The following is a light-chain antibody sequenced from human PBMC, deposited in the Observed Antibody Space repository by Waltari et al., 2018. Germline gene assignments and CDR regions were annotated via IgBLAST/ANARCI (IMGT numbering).Light chain of an antibody. Sequence: EIVLTQSPGTLSLSPGERATLSCRASQTVSSIALTWYQQKPGQPPRLLIYGTSNRATGIPDRFSGTGSGTDFTLTISRLEPEDFALYHCQQYDGTTLTFGGGTKV. CDR3: QQYDGTTLT. V-gene: IGKV3-20*01. CDR2: GTS. CDR1: QTVSSIA. J-gene: IGKJ4*01.